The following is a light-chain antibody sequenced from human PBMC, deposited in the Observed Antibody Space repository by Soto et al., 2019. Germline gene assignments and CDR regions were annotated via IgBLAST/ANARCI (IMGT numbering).Light chain of an antibody. V-gene: IGKV3-15*01. Sequence: EIVMTQSPATLSVSPGERATLSCRASQSVGGNLAWYQQKPGQPPRLLIYAASSRPTGIPARFSGSGSGTEFTLTISSLQSEDFAVYYCQQYNNWPPWTCGQGTKVEIK. CDR3: QQYNNWPPWT. CDR1: QSVGGN. CDR2: AAS. J-gene: IGKJ1*01.